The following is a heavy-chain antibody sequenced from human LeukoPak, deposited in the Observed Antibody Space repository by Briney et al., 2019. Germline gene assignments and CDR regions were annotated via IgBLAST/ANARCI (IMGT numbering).Heavy chain of an antibody. CDR3: ARGEWDLLFDY. CDR1: GGSISGYY. J-gene: IGHJ4*02. V-gene: IGHV4-59*01. Sequence: PSETLSLTCTVSGGSISGYYWSWIRQLLGKGLEWIGYIFYSGSTNYNPSLKSRVTISVDTSRNQFSLKPSSVTAADTAVYYCARGEWDLLFDYWGQGTLVTVSS. D-gene: IGHD1-26*01. CDR2: IFYSGST.